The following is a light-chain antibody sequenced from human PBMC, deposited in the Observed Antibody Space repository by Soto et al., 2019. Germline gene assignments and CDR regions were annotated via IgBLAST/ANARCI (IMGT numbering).Light chain of an antibody. CDR1: QSVDRY. J-gene: IGKJ1*01. CDR2: GAS. CDR3: QQYGSSPGT. V-gene: IGKV3-20*01. Sequence: EVVLTQSPDTLSLSPGETATLSCRASQSVDRYVAWYQQKPGQAPRLLIYGASSRATGIPDRFSGSGSGTDFTLTISRLEPEDFAVYYCQQYGSSPGTFGQGTKVEIK.